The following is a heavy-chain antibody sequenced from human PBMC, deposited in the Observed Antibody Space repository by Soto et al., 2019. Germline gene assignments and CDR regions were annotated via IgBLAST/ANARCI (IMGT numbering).Heavy chain of an antibody. CDR3: ARQHPLDSRVWYD. CDR1: GYSFNGFW. J-gene: IGHJ4*02. D-gene: IGHD6-19*01. Sequence: VEPRKISGSVFGYSFNGFWIGWVRQMPGKGLEWVASIYPRDSDIRYNPSFQGQVTISADRSTTTAYLQWSSLKASDTATYYCARQHPLDSRVWYDWGQGTLVTVSS. V-gene: IGHV5-51*01. CDR2: IYPRDSDI.